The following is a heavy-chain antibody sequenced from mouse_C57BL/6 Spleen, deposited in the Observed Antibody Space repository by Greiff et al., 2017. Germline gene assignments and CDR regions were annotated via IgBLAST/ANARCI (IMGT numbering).Heavy chain of an antibody. J-gene: IGHJ2*01. V-gene: IGHV1-5*01. CDR2: IYPGNSDT. D-gene: IGHD2-5*01. CDR1: GYTFTSYW. Sequence: EVQLVESGTVLARPGASVKMSCKTSGYTFTSYWMHWVKQRPGQGLEWIGAIYPGNSDTSYNQKFKGKAKLTAVTSASTAYMELSSLTNEDSAVYYCTRSYYSNYPYFDYWGQGTTLTVSS. CDR3: TRSYYSNYPYFDY.